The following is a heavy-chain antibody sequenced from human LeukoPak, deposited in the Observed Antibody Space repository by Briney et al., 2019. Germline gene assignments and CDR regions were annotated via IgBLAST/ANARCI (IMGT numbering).Heavy chain of an antibody. CDR3: ARGRIQLWNSRYRYYYYMDV. CDR1: GGSISSYY. V-gene: IGHV4-59*12. J-gene: IGHJ6*03. Sequence: SETLSLTCTVSGGSISSYYWSWIRQPPGKGLEWIGYIYNSGSTNYNPSLKSRVTTSVDTSKNQFSLKLSSVTAADTAVYYCARGRIQLWNSRYRYYYYMDVWGKGTTATVSS. D-gene: IGHD5-18*01. CDR2: IYNSGST.